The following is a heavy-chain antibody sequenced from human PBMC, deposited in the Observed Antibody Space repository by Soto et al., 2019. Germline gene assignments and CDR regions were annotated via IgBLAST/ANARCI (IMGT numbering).Heavy chain of an antibody. Sequence: QVQLQQWGAGLLKPSETLSLTCAVYGGAFTGYYWSWIRQPPGKGLEWIGEINHSGSTNYNPSLQSRVTLSVDTSKHPFSRRLSSVTGADTAVYYWARVPVTAVAGTPGYYCDYWGQGTLVTVSS. J-gene: IGHJ4*02. V-gene: IGHV4-34*01. CDR1: GGAFTGYY. D-gene: IGHD6-19*01. CDR3: ARVPVTAVAGTPGYYCDY. CDR2: INHSGST.